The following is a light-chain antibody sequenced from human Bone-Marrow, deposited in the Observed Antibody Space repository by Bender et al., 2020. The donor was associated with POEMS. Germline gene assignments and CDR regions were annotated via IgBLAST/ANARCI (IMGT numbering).Light chain of an antibody. Sequence: QSALTQPASVSGSPGQSITISCTGTSNDVGGYKYVSWYQQHPGKAPKLMIYDVSNRPSGVSNRFSGSKSGNTASLTISGLQAEDEADYYCSSYASSSTSYVFGTGTQVTVL. CDR2: DVS. CDR3: SSYASSSTSYV. CDR1: SNDVGGYKY. J-gene: IGLJ1*01. V-gene: IGLV2-14*03.